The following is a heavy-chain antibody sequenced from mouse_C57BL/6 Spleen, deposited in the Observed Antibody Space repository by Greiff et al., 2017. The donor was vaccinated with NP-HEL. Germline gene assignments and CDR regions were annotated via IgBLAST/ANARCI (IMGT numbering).Heavy chain of an antibody. CDR1: GYSFTDYN. CDR2: INPNYGTT. V-gene: IGHV1-39*01. Sequence: VQLKESGPELVKPGASVKISCKASGYSFTDYNMNWVKQSNGKSLEWIGVINPNYGTTSYNQKFKGKATLTVDQSSSTAYMQLNSLTSEDSAVYYCARGYYYGSSYDFDYWGQGTTLTVSS. J-gene: IGHJ2*01. D-gene: IGHD1-1*01. CDR3: ARGYYYGSSYDFDY.